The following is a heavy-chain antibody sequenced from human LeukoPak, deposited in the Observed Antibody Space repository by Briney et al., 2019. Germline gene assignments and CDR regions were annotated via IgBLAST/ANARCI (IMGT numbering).Heavy chain of an antibody. Sequence: GGSLRLSRAASGFTFSSYGMHWVRQAPGKGLEWVAFIRYDGSNKYYADSVKGRFTISRDNSKNTLYLQMNSLRAEDTAVYYCAKQEKSYSSGWYVFDYWGQGTLVTVSS. CDR1: GFTFSSYG. CDR3: AKQEKSYSSGWYVFDY. D-gene: IGHD6-19*01. V-gene: IGHV3-30*02. J-gene: IGHJ4*02. CDR2: IRYDGSNK.